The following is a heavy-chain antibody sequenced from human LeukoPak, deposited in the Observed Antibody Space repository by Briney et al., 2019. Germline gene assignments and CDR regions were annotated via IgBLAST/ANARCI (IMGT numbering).Heavy chain of an antibody. Sequence: SETLSLTCTVSGGSISSYYWTWIRQPPGKGLEWIGYIYYSGSTNYNPSLKSRVTMSVDTSKKQISLKLSSVTAAATAVYYCASGSGNYYLVDYWGQGTLVTVSS. J-gene: IGHJ4*02. CDR2: IYYSGST. CDR1: GGSISSYY. D-gene: IGHD1-26*01. V-gene: IGHV4-59*01. CDR3: ASGSGNYYLVDY.